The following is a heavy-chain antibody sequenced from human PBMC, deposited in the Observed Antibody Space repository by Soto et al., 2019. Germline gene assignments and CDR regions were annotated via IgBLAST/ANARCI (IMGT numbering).Heavy chain of an antibody. CDR1: GFTFSSYA. J-gene: IGHJ6*02. D-gene: IGHD4-4*01. CDR3: AKFAYFLQSVYGMDV. Sequence: QPGGSLRLSCAASGFTFSSYAMSWVRQAPGKGLEWVSLISGSGGNTYYADSVKGRFTISRDNSKNTLYLQMNSLRADDTAVYYCAKFAYFLQSVYGMDVWGQGTTVTVSS. CDR2: ISGSGGNT. V-gene: IGHV3-23*01.